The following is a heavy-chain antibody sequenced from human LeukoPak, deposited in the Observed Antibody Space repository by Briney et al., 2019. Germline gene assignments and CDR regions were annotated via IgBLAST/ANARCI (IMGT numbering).Heavy chain of an antibody. CDR1: GGSFSGYY. CDR2: INHSGST. CDR3: ARGRGIAARRGYDY. D-gene: IGHD6-6*01. J-gene: IGHJ4*02. V-gene: IGHV4-34*01. Sequence: SETLSLTCAVYGGSFSGYYWSWIRQPPGKGLEWIGEINHSGSTNYKPSLNSRVTISVDTSKNQFSLKLSSGTAADTAVYYCARGRGIAARRGYDYWGQGTLVTVSS.